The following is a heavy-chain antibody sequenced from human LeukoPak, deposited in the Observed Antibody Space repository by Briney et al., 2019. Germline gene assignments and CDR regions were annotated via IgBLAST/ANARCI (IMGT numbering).Heavy chain of an antibody. Sequence: ASVKVSCKASGGTFSSYAISWVRQAPGQGLEWMGRIIPIFGTANYAQKFQGRVTITTDESTSTAYMELSSLRSEDTAVYYCARVGDSYYDSSGHPNAFDIWGQGTMVTVSS. V-gene: IGHV1-69*05. CDR2: IIPIFGTA. CDR1: GGTFSSYA. D-gene: IGHD3-22*01. CDR3: ARVGDSYYDSSGHPNAFDI. J-gene: IGHJ3*02.